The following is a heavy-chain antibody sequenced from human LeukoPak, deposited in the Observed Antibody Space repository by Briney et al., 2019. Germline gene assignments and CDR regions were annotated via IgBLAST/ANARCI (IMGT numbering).Heavy chain of an antibody. CDR2: IYYSGST. Sequence: PSETLSLTCTVSGGSISSSSYYWGWIRQPPGKGLEWIGSIYYSGSTYYNPSLKSRVTISVDTSKNQFSLKLSSLTAADTAVYYCARDASYDSSAHWGQGTMVTVSS. J-gene: IGHJ3*01. V-gene: IGHV4-39*07. D-gene: IGHD3-22*01. CDR1: GGSISSSSYY. CDR3: ARDASYDSSAH.